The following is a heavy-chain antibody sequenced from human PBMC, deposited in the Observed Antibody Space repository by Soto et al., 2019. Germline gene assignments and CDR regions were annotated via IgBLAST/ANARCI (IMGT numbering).Heavy chain of an antibody. CDR1: GGTFSPYT. D-gene: IGHD3-10*01. J-gene: IGHJ4*02. CDR3: ARDWESTVSTWSFGAF. V-gene: IGHV1-69*08. CDR2: IIPFLGVT. Sequence: QVQLVQSGAEVKKPGSSVKVSCKASGGTFSPYTVNWVRQAPGQGLEWMGRIIPFLGVTNYEQKYQARVILTADTSTTTAYMELSGLRFEDTAVYYCARDWESTVSTWSFGAFWGRGTLVTVSS.